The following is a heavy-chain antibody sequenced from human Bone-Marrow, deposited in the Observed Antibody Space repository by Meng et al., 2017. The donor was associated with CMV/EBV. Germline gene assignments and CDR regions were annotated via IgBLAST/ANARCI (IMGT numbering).Heavy chain of an antibody. V-gene: IGHV1-69*05. J-gene: IGHJ6*02. CDR1: GGTFSSYA. D-gene: IGHD3-10*01. CDR2: IIPIFGTA. CDR3: ARGAGYYYYYGMDV. Sequence: SVKVSCKASGGTFSSYAISWVRQAPGQGLEWMGGIIPIFGTANYAQKFQGRVSITTDESTSTAYMELSSLRSEDTAVYYCARGAGYYYYYGMDVWGQGTTVTVSS.